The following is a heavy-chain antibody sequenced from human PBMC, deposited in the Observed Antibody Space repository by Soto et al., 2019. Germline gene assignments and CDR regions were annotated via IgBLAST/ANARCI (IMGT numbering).Heavy chain of an antibody. CDR1: GFSLTTNGVG. V-gene: IGHV2-5*02. Sequence: QITLNESGPTVVRPTETLTLTCRFSGFSLTTNGVGVGWIRQSPGKAPEWLALIYWDDDKRYSASLKSRLTITQDTSKNLVVLTVSDLDPTDTATYYCAHRVLRTVFGLVTTTAIYFDFWGQGTPVAVSS. CDR2: IYWDDDK. D-gene: IGHD3-3*01. J-gene: IGHJ4*02. CDR3: AHRVLRTVFGLVTTTAIYFDF.